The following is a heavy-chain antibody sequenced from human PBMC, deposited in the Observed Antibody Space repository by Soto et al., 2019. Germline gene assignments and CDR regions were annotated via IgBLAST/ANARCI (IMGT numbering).Heavy chain of an antibody. CDR2: IYNSGTT. Sequence: TLSLTCHVSGAPISSGGFYWSWIRQHPGKGQEWIGYIYNSGTTFYNPSLGSRFTMSLDAAKNHFSLELRSVTVADTAVYYCAREPISTPRGVTQVGPWGQGTHVTV. CDR1: GAPISSGGFY. D-gene: IGHD3-10*01. V-gene: IGHV4-31*03. J-gene: IGHJ5*02. CDR3: AREPISTPRGVTQVGP.